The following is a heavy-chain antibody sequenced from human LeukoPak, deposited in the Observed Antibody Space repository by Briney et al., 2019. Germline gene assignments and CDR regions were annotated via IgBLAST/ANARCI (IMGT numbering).Heavy chain of an antibody. CDR3: ARVQKNPRWELMGAFDI. Sequence: GGSLRLSCAGSAFTFSSHTINWVRQAPGRGLEWVSCIGFSTTYIHYADSVKGRFTISRDNAKNSLYLQMNSLRAEDTAVYYCARVQKNPRWELMGAFDIWDQGTMVTVSS. CDR2: IGFSTTYI. J-gene: IGHJ3*02. CDR1: AFTFSSHT. D-gene: IGHD1-26*01. V-gene: IGHV3-21*01.